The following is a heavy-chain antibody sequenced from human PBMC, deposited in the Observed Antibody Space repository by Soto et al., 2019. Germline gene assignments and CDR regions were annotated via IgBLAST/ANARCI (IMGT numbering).Heavy chain of an antibody. J-gene: IGHJ4*02. CDR1: GYTFTNFG. D-gene: IGHD7-27*01. CDR3: ARVGTQIDY. V-gene: IGHV1-18*01. Sequence: QVQLVQSGAEVKKPGASVKVSCKASGYTFTNFGISWVRQAPGQGLEWMGWISAYNGNTKYAQNFQGSVTITSDTTTYTAYRGLRSLGSDDNAGEYGARVGTQIDYWGQGTLVTVSS. CDR2: ISAYNGNT.